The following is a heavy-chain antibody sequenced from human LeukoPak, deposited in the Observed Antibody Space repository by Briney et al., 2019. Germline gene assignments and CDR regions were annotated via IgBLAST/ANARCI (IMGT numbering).Heavy chain of an antibody. V-gene: IGHV3-9*01. D-gene: IGHD2-2*02. CDR2: ISWNSGSI. CDR1: GCTFDDYA. Sequence: GGSLSLTCAASGCTFDDYALHWVRQPPGTGLEWVSCISWNSGSIYYADSVKGRFTISRDNAKNSLYLQMNSLRAEDTALYYCALVPAAIRGYYYYGMDVWGQGTTVSVSS. CDR3: ALVPAAIRGYYYYGMDV. J-gene: IGHJ6*02.